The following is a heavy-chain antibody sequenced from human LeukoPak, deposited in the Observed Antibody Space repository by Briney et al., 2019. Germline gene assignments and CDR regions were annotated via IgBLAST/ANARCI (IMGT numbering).Heavy chain of an antibody. CDR3: ARDSRGRSNWFDP. CDR2: IYGSSTYI. CDR1: GFTFSSYS. J-gene: IGHJ5*02. D-gene: IGHD3-16*01. V-gene: IGHV3-21*01. Sequence: PGGSLRLSCAASGFTFSSYSMNWVRQAPGKGLEWVSSIYGSSTYIYYADSVKGRFTISRDNTKNSLYLQMNSLRAEDTAVYYCARDSRGRSNWFDPWGQGTLVTVSS.